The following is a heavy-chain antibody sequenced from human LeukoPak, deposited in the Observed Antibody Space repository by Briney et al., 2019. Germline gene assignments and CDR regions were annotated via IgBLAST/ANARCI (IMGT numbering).Heavy chain of an antibody. CDR1: GGSFSGYY. V-gene: IGHV4-34*01. CDR2: INHSGST. Sequence: SETLSLTFAVYGGSFSGYYWSWIRPPPGKGLEWIGEINHSGSTNYNPSLKSRVTISVDTSKNQFSLKLSSVTAADTAVYYCARGNIVVVPAARNWFDPWGQGTLVTVSS. CDR3: ARGNIVVVPAARNWFDP. D-gene: IGHD2-2*01. J-gene: IGHJ5*02.